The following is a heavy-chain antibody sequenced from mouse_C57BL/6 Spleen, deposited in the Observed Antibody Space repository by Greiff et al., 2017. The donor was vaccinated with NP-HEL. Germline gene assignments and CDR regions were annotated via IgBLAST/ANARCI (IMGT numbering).Heavy chain of an antibody. Sequence: EVKLVESGGGLVKPGGSLKLSCAASGFTFSSYAMSWVRQTPEKRLEWVATISDGGSYTYYPDNVKGRFTISRDNAKNTLYLQMSHLKSEDTAMYYCARDVYDYGSSYGYFDVWGTGTTVTVSS. D-gene: IGHD1-1*01. CDR2: ISDGGSYT. CDR3: ARDVYDYGSSYGYFDV. V-gene: IGHV5-4*01. J-gene: IGHJ1*03. CDR1: GFTFSSYA.